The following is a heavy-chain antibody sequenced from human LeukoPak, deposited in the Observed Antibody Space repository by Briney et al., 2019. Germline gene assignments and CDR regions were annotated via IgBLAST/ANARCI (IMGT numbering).Heavy chain of an antibody. Sequence: PSETLSLTCAVYGGSFSGYYWGWIRQPPGKGLEWIGSIYYSGSTYYNPSLKSRVTISVDTSKNQFSLKLRSVTAADTAVYYCARAHFGVPAATWDYWGQGTLVTVSS. CDR1: GGSFSGYY. J-gene: IGHJ4*02. V-gene: IGHV4-34*01. CDR2: IYYSGST. CDR3: ARAHFGVPAATWDY. D-gene: IGHD2-2*01.